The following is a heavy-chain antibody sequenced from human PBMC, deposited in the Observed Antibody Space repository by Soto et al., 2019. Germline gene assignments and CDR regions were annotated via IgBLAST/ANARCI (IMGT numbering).Heavy chain of an antibody. Sequence: QVQLQESGPGLVKPSQTLSLTCTVSGGSISSGGYYWSWIRQHPGKGLEWIGYIYYSGSTYYNPSLKSRVTISVDTSKNQFSLKLSSVTVADTAVYYCARETSSSWGYAFDIWGQGTMVTVSS. V-gene: IGHV4-31*03. CDR1: GGSISSGGYY. CDR3: ARETSSSWGYAFDI. CDR2: IYYSGST. J-gene: IGHJ3*02. D-gene: IGHD6-13*01.